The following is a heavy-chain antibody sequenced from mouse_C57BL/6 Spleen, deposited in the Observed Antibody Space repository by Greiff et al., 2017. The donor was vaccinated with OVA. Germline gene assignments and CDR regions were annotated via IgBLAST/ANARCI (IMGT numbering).Heavy chain of an antibody. CDR1: GYSITSGYY. V-gene: IGHV3-6*01. CDR2: ISYDGSN. CDR3: ARGVKDWYFDV. Sequence: EVQLQESGPGLVKPSQSLSLTCSVTGYSITSGYYWNWIRQFPGNKLEWMGYISYDGSNNYNPSLKNRISITRDTSKNQFFLKLNSVTTEDTATYYCARGVKDWYFDVWGTGTTVTVSS. D-gene: IGHD2-2*01. J-gene: IGHJ1*03.